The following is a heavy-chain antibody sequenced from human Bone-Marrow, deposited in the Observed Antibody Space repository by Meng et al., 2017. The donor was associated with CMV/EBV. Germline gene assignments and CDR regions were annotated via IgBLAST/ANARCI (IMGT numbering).Heavy chain of an antibody. CDR2: IYSGGST. D-gene: IGHD2-2*01. J-gene: IGHJ6*02. CDR1: GFTVSSNY. CDR3: ARAPVVPAADTYFYYGMDV. Sequence: GGSLRLSCAASGFTVSSNYMSWVRQAPGKGLEWVSVIYSGGSTYYADSVKGRFTISRDNSKNTLYLQMNSLRAEDTAVYYCARAPVVPAADTYFYYGMDVRGQGTTVTVSS. V-gene: IGHV3-66*02.